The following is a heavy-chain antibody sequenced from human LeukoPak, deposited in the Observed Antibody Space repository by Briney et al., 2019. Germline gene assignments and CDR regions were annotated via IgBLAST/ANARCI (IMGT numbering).Heavy chain of an antibody. J-gene: IGHJ4*02. CDR2: IYTSGST. D-gene: IGHD2-8*02. CDR3: ARRGYWSPFDY. Sequence: SETLSLTCTVSGGSISSYYWSWIRQPPGKGLEWIGYIYTSGSTNYNPSLKSRVTISEDTSKNQFSLKLSSVTAADTAVYYCARRGYWSPFDYWGQGTLVTVSS. V-gene: IGHV4-4*09. CDR1: GGSISSYY.